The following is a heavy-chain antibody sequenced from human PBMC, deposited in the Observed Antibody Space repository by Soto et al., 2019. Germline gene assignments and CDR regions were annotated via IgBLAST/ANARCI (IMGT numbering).Heavy chain of an antibody. J-gene: IGHJ6*02. Sequence: GGSLRLSCAASGFTFSDYAMAWVRQAPGKGLEWVGFIRSKAYGGTTEYAASVKGRFTISRDDSKSISYLQMNSLKTEDTAVYYCTRDLSEDYDFWSGYYSYYYGMDVWGQGTMVTVSS. CDR3: TRDLSEDYDFWSGYYSYYYGMDV. D-gene: IGHD3-3*01. CDR2: IRSKAYGGTT. CDR1: GFTFSDYA. V-gene: IGHV3-49*04.